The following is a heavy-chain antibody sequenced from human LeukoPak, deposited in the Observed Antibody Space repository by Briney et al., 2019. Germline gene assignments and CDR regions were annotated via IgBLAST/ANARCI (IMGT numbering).Heavy chain of an antibody. J-gene: IGHJ3*02. V-gene: IGHV1-18*01. Sequence: ASVKVSCEASGYTFTSYGISWVRQAPGQGLEWMGWISAYNGNTNYAQKLQGRVTMTTDTSTSTAYMELRSLRSDDTAVYYCARDLERMTTVTRDAFDIWGQGTMVTVSS. D-gene: IGHD4-17*01. CDR3: ARDLERMTTVTRDAFDI. CDR2: ISAYNGNT. CDR1: GYTFTSYG.